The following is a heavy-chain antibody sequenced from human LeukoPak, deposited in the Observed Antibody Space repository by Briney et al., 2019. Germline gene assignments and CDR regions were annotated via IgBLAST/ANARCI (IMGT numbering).Heavy chain of an antibody. J-gene: IGHJ4*02. CDR3: ARQPSYSSDSTFDY. CDR1: GYSFTSHW. V-gene: IGHV5-51*01. CDR2: IHPDDSDT. D-gene: IGHD6-19*01. Sequence: GESLKISCKGSGYSFTSHWIGWVRQMPGKGLEWMGIIHPDDSDTRYSPSFQGQVTISADKSISTAYLQWSSLKASDTAMYFCARQPSYSSDSTFDYWGQGTLVTVSS.